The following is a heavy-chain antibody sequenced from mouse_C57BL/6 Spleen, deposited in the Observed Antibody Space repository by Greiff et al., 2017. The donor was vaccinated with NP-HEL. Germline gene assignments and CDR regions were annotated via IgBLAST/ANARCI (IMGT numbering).Heavy chain of an antibody. CDR1: GYTFTSYW. D-gene: IGHD2-5*01. J-gene: IGHJ2*01. CDR2: IYPGNRDT. CDR3: TREDSNPYYFDY. V-gene: IGHV1-5*01. Sequence: VQLQQSGTVLARPGASVKMSCKTSGYTFTSYWMHWVKRRPGQGREGKGAIYPGNRDTSYNQKFKGKAKLTAVTSASTAYMELSSLTNEDSAVYYCTREDSNPYYFDYWGQGTTLTVSS.